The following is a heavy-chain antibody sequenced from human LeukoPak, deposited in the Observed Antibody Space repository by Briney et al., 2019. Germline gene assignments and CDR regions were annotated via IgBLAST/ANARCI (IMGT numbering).Heavy chain of an antibody. D-gene: IGHD2-15*01. J-gene: IGHJ6*02. Sequence: GGSLRLSCAASGFTFSRYSMNWVRQAPGKGLEWVSFISSSSRYIYYADSVKGRFTISRDNAKNSLYLQMNSLRAEDTAVYYCARVERDCSGGSCYYYYYAMDVWGQGTAVTVSS. V-gene: IGHV3-21*01. CDR3: ARVERDCSGGSCYYYYYAMDV. CDR2: ISSSSRYI. CDR1: GFTFSRYS.